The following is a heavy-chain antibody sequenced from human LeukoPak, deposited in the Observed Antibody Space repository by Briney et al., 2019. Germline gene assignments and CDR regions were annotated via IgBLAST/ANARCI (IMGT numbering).Heavy chain of an antibody. CDR1: GDSISGYY. CDR2: IYYSGST. J-gene: IGHJ5*02. V-gene: IGHV4-59*01. D-gene: IGHD3-3*01. CDR3: ASGPRSYYDFWSGYYTGSWFDP. Sequence: SETLSLTCTVSGDSISGYYWSWIRQPPGKGLEWIGYIYYSGSTNYNPSLKSRVTISVDTSKNQFSLKLSSVTAADTAVYYCASGPRSYYDFWSGYYTGSWFDPWGQGTLVTVSS.